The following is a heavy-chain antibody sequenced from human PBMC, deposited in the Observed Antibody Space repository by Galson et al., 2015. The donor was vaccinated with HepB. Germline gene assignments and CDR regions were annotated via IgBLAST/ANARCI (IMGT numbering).Heavy chain of an antibody. V-gene: IGHV3-72*01. CDR2: IRNKANNYIT. Sequence: SLRLSCAASGFTFSDHYMDWVRQAPGKGLEWVGRIRNKANNYITQYAASVKGRFIVSRDDSKNSLYMQLNSLQTEDTAVYYCVSRSGNWGQGTLVTVSS. CDR1: GFTFSDHY. J-gene: IGHJ4*02. CDR3: VSRSGN.